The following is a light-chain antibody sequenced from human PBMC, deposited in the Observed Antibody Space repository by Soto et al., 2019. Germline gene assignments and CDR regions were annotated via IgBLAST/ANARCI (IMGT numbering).Light chain of an antibody. Sequence: EILMTQSPATLSVSPGERATLSCRASQSVSSNLAWYQQKPGQAPRLLIYGASTRATGIPARFSGSGSGTEFTLTISSPQSEDLPVHSSKQSSNSPRTFAQGAKVDLK. V-gene: IGKV3-15*01. CDR3: KQSSNSPRT. CDR2: GAS. CDR1: QSVSSN. J-gene: IGKJ1*01.